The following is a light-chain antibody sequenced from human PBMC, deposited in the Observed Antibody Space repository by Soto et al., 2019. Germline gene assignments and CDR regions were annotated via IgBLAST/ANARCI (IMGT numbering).Light chain of an antibody. CDR1: SSDVGGYNY. CDR2: NVS. CDR3: CSSGGSPTYV. Sequence: QSALTQPRSVSGSPGQSVTISCTGTSSDVGGYNYVSWYQQHPGKAPKLMIYNVSERPSGVPDRFSGSKSDNTASLTISGLQAEDEADYYCCSSGGSPTYVFGTGTKVTVL. V-gene: IGLV2-11*01. J-gene: IGLJ1*01.